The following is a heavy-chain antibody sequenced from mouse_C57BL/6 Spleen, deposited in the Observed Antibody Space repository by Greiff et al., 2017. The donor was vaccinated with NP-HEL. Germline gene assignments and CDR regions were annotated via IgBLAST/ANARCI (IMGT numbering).Heavy chain of an antibody. Sequence: QVQLKQPGAELVKPGASVKMSCKASGYTFTSYWITWVKQRPGPGLEWIGDIYPGSGSTNYNEKFKSKATLTVDTSSSTAYMQLSSLTSEDSAVYYCARSTVVAPYAMDYWGQGTSVTVSS. V-gene: IGHV1-55*01. CDR1: GYTFTSYW. CDR2: IYPGSGST. J-gene: IGHJ4*01. D-gene: IGHD1-1*01. CDR3: ARSTVVAPYAMDY.